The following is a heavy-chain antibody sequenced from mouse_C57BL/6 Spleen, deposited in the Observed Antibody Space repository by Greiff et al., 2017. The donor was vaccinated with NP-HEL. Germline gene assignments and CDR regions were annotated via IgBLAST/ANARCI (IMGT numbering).Heavy chain of an antibody. D-gene: IGHD1-1*01. CDR3: ARRVTTVVATGAMDY. J-gene: IGHJ4*01. Sequence: VQLKESVAELVRPGASVKLSCTASGFNIKNTYMHWVKQRPEQGLEWIGRIDPANGNTKYVPKFQGKATITADTSSNTAYLQLSSLTSEDTAIYYCARRVTTVVATGAMDYWGQGTSVTVSS. CDR2: IDPANGNT. V-gene: IGHV14-3*01. CDR1: GFNIKNTY.